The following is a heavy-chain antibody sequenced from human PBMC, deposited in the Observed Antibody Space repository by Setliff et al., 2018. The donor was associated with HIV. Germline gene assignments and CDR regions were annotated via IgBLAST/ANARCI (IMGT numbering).Heavy chain of an antibody. CDR3: ARSLGDPPYYYGSGSYDNSGY. V-gene: IGHV1-3*04. D-gene: IGHD3-10*01. Sequence: GASVKVSCKASGYTFNSYAMHWVRQAPGQRPEWMGWINTGNGNTRHSQKFHGRVTITRDTPAGTAYMELSSLRSEDTAVYYCARSLGDPPYYYGSGSYDNSGYWGQGTPVTVSS. CDR2: INTGNGNT. J-gene: IGHJ4*02. CDR1: GYTFNSYA.